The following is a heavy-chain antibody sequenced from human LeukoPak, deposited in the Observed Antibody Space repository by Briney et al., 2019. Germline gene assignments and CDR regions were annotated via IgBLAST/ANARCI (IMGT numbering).Heavy chain of an antibody. CDR2: IYYSGST. CDR1: GGSISSYY. CDR3: ARHDSSARRHDAFDI. Sequence: PSETLSLTCTVSGGSISSYYWSWIRQPPGKGLEWIGYIYYSGSTNYNPSLKSRVTISVGTSKNQFSLKLSSVTAADTAVYYCARHDSSARRHDAFDIWGQGTMVTVSS. D-gene: IGHD3-22*01. V-gene: IGHV4-59*01. J-gene: IGHJ3*02.